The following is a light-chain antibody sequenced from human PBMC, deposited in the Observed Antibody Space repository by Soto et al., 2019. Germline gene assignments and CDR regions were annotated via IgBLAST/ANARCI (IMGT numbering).Light chain of an antibody. Sequence: ETVLTQSPGTLSLSPGERATLSCRASQSVGSTYLAWYQQKPGQAPRLLIYDTFSRATGIPDRFSGSGCWTDFTLTISRLEPEDFAVYHCQQYGNPPWTFGQGTKLEIK. CDR1: QSVGSTY. J-gene: IGKJ2*01. CDR3: QQYGNPPWT. CDR2: DTF. V-gene: IGKV3-20*01.